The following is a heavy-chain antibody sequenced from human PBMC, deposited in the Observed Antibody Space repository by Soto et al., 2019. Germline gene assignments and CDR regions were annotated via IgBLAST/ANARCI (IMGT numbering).Heavy chain of an antibody. CDR1: GFSFITSYH. V-gene: IGHV1-46*01. CDR3: ARDTGYDHDAFDI. D-gene: IGHD5-12*01. Sequence: QVQFVQSGAEVKKHGASVKVSCKASGFSFITSYHMHWVRQAPGQGLEWMGIINPTGSMTRYSQKFQGRLTMTRDTSTATDYMELSNLPSEDTAVYFCARDTGYDHDAFDIWGQGTRVTVSS. CDR2: INPTGSMT. J-gene: IGHJ3*02.